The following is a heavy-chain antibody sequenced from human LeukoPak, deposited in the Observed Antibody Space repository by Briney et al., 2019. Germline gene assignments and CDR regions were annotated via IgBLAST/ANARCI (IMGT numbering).Heavy chain of an antibody. V-gene: IGHV3-9*01. D-gene: IGHD3-22*01. CDR2: ISWNSGSI. J-gene: IGHJ4*02. Sequence: GRSLRLSCAASGFTFDDYAMHWVRQAPGKGLEWVSGISWNSGSIGYADSVKGRFTISRDNAKNSLYLQMNSQRAEDTALYYCAKATDSSGYSPFDYWGQGTLVTVSS. CDR1: GFTFDDYA. CDR3: AKATDSSGYSPFDY.